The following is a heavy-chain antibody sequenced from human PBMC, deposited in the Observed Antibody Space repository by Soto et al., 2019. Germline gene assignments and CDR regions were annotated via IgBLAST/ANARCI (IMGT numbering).Heavy chain of an antibody. J-gene: IGHJ4*02. D-gene: IGHD6-19*01. CDR3: AKSPPAVAGYFDY. CDR2: TSFDGSSG. CDR1: GFTLSSYS. V-gene: IGHV3-30*18. Sequence: GGSLRLSCAASGFTLSSYSMNWVRQAPGKGLEWVAVTSFDGSSGYYADSVRGRFTISRDNSNNTLYLQMNSLRAEDTAVYYCAKSPPAVAGYFDYWGQGTLVTVSS.